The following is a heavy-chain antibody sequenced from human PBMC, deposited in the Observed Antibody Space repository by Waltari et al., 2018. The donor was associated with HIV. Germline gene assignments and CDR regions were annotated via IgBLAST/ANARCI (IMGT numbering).Heavy chain of an antibody. D-gene: IGHD6-6*01. V-gene: IGHV3-21*06. Sequence: EVQLVESGGGLVKPGGSLRLSCVASGFNFSSYSMNWVRQAPGKGLEWVSSISSASSYRYYADSVKGRFTISRDNAKNSLYLQMNSLRAEDTAVYYCAREREYSSSYFDYWGQGTLVTVSS. CDR3: AREREYSSSYFDY. CDR2: ISSASSYR. CDR1: GFNFSSYS. J-gene: IGHJ4*02.